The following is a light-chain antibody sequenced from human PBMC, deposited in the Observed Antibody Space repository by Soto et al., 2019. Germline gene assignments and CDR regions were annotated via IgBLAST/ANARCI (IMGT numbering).Light chain of an antibody. V-gene: IGKV1-39*01. Sequence: DIQMTQSPSSLSASVGDRVTITCRASQSIEMHLNWYQQKPGKAPKFLIHAASSLQSVVPTRFSGSGSSTDFTLIINSLQPEDFATYYWQQSYSVPITFGQGTRLEIK. CDR1: QSIEMH. CDR3: QQSYSVPIT. CDR2: AAS. J-gene: IGKJ5*01.